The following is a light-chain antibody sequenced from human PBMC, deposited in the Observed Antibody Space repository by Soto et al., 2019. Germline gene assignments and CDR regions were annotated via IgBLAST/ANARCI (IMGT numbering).Light chain of an antibody. CDR3: GTWDSSLSAYV. J-gene: IGLJ1*01. CDR1: SSNIGNNY. Sequence: QSVLTQPPSVSAAPGQKVTIPCSGSSSNIGNNYVSWYQQLPGTAPKLLIYDNNKRPSGIPDRFSGSKSGTSATLGITGLQTWDEADYYCGTWDSSLSAYVFGTGTKLTVL. CDR2: DNN. V-gene: IGLV1-51*01.